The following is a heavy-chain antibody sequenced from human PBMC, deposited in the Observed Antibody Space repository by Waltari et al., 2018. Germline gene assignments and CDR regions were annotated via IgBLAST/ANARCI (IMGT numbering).Heavy chain of an antibody. Sequence: QVQLQQWGAGLLKPSETLSLTCAVYGGSFSGYYWSWIRQPPGKGREWIGEINHSGSTNYNPSLKRRVTISVDTSKNQFSLKLSSVTAADTAVYYCARARIAARPRGYFDYWGQGTLVTVSS. CDR3: ARARIAARPRGYFDY. CDR1: GGSFSGYY. J-gene: IGHJ4*02. CDR2: INHSGST. D-gene: IGHD6-6*01. V-gene: IGHV4-34*01.